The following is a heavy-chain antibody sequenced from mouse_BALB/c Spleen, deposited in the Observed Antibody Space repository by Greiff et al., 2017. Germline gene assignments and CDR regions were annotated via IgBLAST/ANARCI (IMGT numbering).Heavy chain of an antibody. CDR3: ARRGEGYDYDGGYAMDY. CDR2: ISSGGGST. CDR1: GFAFSSYD. V-gene: IGHV5-12-1*01. Sequence: EVKLMESGGGLVKPGGSLKLSCAASGFAFSSYDMSWVRQTPEKRLEWVAYISSGGGSTYYPDTVKGRFTISRDNAKNTLYLQMSSLKSEDTAMYYCARRGEGYDYDGGYAMDYWGQGTSVTVSS. D-gene: IGHD2-4*01. J-gene: IGHJ4*01.